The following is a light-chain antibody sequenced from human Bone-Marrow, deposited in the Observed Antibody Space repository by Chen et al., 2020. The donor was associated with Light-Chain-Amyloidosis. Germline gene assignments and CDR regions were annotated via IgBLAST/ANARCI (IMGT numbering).Light chain of an antibody. CDR1: DLPTKY. CDR3: QSADSSGTYEVI. Sequence: SYELTQPPSVSVSPGQTGRITCSGDDLPTKYAYWYQQKPGQAPVLVIHRDTERPSGISERFSDSSSGTTATLTISGVQAEDEADYHCQSADSSGTYEVIFGGGTKLTVL. V-gene: IGLV3-25*03. CDR2: RDT. J-gene: IGLJ2*01.